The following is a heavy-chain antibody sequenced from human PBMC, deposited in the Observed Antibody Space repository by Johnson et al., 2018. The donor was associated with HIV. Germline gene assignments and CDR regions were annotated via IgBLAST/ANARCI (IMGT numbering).Heavy chain of an antibody. CDR1: GFTFSNFG. CDR2: IRYDGSDK. D-gene: IGHD6-6*01. V-gene: IGHV3-30*02. Sequence: QVQLVESGGGVVQPGGSLRLSCAASGFTFSNFGMHWVRQAPGKGLEWVAFIRYDGSDKFYADSVKGRFTISRDNSKNTLYLQMNSLRVEDTAVYDCASPWGRYSISSLDTFDIWGQGTMVTVSS. CDR3: ASPWGRYSISSLDTFDI. J-gene: IGHJ3*02.